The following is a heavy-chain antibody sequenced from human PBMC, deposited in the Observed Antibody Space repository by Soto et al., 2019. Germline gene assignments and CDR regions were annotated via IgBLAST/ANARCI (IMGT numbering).Heavy chain of an antibody. D-gene: IGHD5-12*01. Sequence: SETLSLTCAFYGGSFSGYYWSWIRQPPGKGLEWIGEINHSGSTNYNPSLKSRVTISVDTSKNQFSLKLSSVTAADTAVYYCAREGVATIGAENWFDPWGQGTLVTVSS. J-gene: IGHJ5*02. V-gene: IGHV4-34*01. CDR3: AREGVATIGAENWFDP. CDR1: GGSFSGYY. CDR2: INHSGST.